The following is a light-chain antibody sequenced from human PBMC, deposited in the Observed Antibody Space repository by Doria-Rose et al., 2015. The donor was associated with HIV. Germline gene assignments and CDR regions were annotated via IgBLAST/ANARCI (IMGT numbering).Light chain of an antibody. CDR3: HQYASSRT. J-gene: IGKJ1*01. Sequence: TQSPGTLSLSPGERATLSCRASQSVSANYLAWYQQRPGQSPRLLIYGASSRATDIQDRFSGSGSGTDFTLTISRLEPEDFAVYYCHQYASSRTFGQGTKVEIK. CDR2: GAS. V-gene: IGKV3-20*01. CDR1: QSVSANY.